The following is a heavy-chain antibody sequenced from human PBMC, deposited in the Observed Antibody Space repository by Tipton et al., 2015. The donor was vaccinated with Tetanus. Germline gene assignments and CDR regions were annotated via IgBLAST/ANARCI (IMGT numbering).Heavy chain of an antibody. J-gene: IGHJ4*02. V-gene: IGHV3-21*01. D-gene: IGHD3-3*01. Sequence: SLRLSCAASGFTFSSYSMNWVRQAPGKGLEWVSSISSSSSYIYYADSVKGRFTISRDNAKNSLYLQMNSLRAEDTAVYYCARDEYDFWSGYPKIFDYWGQGTLVTVSS. CDR2: ISSSSSYI. CDR3: ARDEYDFWSGYPKIFDY. CDR1: GFTFSSYS.